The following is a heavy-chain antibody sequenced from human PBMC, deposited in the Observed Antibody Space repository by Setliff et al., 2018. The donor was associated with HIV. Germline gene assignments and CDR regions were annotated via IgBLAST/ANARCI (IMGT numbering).Heavy chain of an antibody. Sequence: GASVKVSCKASGYTFTSYGIIWVRQAPGQGLGWMGWISVYNDITSYPQHLQGRVTMTTDTSTSTAYMELRSLRSDDTAVYYCARVNSGLRGWFDPWGQGTLVTVSS. V-gene: IGHV1-18*01. J-gene: IGHJ5*02. D-gene: IGHD4-17*01. CDR1: GYTFTSYG. CDR2: ISVYNDIT. CDR3: ARVNSGLRGWFDP.